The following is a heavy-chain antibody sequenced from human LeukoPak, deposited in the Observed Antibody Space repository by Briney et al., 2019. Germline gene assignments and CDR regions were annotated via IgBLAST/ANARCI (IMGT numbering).Heavy chain of an antibody. V-gene: IGHV4-34*01. J-gene: IGHJ3*02. Sequence: SETLSLTCAVYGGSFSGYYWSWIRQPPGKGLEWIGEINHSGSTNYNPSLKSRVTISVDTSKNQFSLKLSSVTAADTAVYCCARVPVWVLVVGAREAFDIWGQGTTVTVSS. CDR2: INHSGST. CDR3: ARVPVWVLVVGAREAFDI. CDR1: GGSFSGYY. D-gene: IGHD1-26*01.